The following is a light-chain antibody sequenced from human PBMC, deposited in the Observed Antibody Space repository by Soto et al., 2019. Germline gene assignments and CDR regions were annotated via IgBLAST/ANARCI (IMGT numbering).Light chain of an antibody. CDR3: SSYTRDTTLVV. CDR2: EVS. V-gene: IGLV2-14*01. CDR1: SSDIGGFDY. Sequence: QSALTQPASVSGSPGQSITLSCTGTSSDIGGFDYVSWYQQYPGKAPKLMIFEVSNRPSGVSTRFSGSKSANTASLTISGLQAEDEAEYYCSSYTRDTTLVVFGTGTKVTVL. J-gene: IGLJ1*01.